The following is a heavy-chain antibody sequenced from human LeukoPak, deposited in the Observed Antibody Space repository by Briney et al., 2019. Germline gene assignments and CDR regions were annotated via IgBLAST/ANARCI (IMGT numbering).Heavy chain of an antibody. J-gene: IGHJ6*03. V-gene: IGHV1-46*03. Sequence: ASVKVSCKASGYTFTSYYMHWVRQAPGQGLEWMGIINPSGGSTSYAQRFQGRVTMTRDTSTSPVYMELSSLRSEDHAVYCCGRAPGEGHDYVYYYYMDVWGKGTTVTVSS. CDR3: GRAPGEGHDYVYYYYMDV. D-gene: IGHD4-17*01. CDR2: INPSGGST. CDR1: GYTFTSYY.